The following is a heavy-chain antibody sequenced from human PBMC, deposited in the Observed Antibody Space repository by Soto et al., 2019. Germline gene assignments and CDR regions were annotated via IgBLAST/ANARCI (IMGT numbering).Heavy chain of an antibody. CDR3: AMIGAVAGIGYGMDV. Sequence: PGGSLRLSCAASGLTFDDYTMHWVRPTPGKGLEWVSLISWDGGSTYYADSVKGRFTISRDNSKNSLYLQMNSLRTEDTALYYCAMIGAVAGIGYGMDVWDQGTTVTVS. CDR2: ISWDGGST. CDR1: GLTFDDYT. D-gene: IGHD6-19*01. J-gene: IGHJ6*02. V-gene: IGHV3-43*01.